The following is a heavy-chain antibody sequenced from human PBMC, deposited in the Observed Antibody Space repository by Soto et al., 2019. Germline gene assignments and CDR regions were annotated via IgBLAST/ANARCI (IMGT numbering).Heavy chain of an antibody. V-gene: IGHV1-18*01. CDR2: ISAYNGNT. CDR1: GYTFTSYG. J-gene: IGHJ4*02. D-gene: IGHD5-18*01. Sequence: QVQLVQSGAEVKKPGASVKVSCKASGYTFTSYGISWVRQAPGQGLEWMGWISAYNGNTNYAQKLQGRVTMTTDTATSTAYMEVRSLRSDDTAVYYCARGGKSGSYGRVTPLTTFDYWGQGTLVTVSS. CDR3: ARGGKSGSYGRVTPLTTFDY.